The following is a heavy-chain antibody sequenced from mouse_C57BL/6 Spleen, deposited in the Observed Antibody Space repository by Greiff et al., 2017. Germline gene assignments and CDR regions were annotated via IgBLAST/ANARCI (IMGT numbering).Heavy chain of an antibody. CDR1: GFNIKDDY. J-gene: IGHJ3*01. CDR3: TTHYYGSSSFAY. CDR2: IDPENGDT. Sequence: EVQLQQSGAELVRPGASVKLSCTASGFNIKDDYMHWVKQRPEQGLEWIGWIDPENGDTEYASKFQGKATITADPSSNTAYLQLSSLTSEDTAVYYCTTHYYGSSSFAYWGQGTLVTVSA. V-gene: IGHV14-4*01. D-gene: IGHD1-1*01.